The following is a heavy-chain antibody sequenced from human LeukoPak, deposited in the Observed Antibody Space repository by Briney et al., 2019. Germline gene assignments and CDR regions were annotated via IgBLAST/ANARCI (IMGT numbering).Heavy chain of an antibody. V-gene: IGHV4-39*01. D-gene: IGHD6-19*01. CDR2: IYYSGST. CDR1: GGSFSSYY. J-gene: IGHJ4*02. Sequence: PSETLSLTCAVYGGSFSSYYWGWIRQPPGKGLEWIGSIYYSGSTYYNPSLKSRVTISVDTSKNQFSLKLSSVTAADTAVYYCARLDSSGWYVYYWGQGTLVTVSS. CDR3: ARLDSSGWYVYY.